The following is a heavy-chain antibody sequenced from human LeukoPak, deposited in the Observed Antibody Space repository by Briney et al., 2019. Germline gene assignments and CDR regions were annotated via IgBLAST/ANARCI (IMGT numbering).Heavy chain of an antibody. D-gene: IGHD4-17*01. CDR3: TREFYGVRGYFDY. CDR1: GFTFGDYA. V-gene: IGHV3-49*03. J-gene: IGHJ4*02. Sequence: GGSLRLSCTASGFTFGDYAMSWFRQAPGKGLEWVGFIRSKAYGGTTEYAASVKGRFTISRDDSKSIAYLQMNSLKTEDTAVYYCTREFYGVRGYFDYWGQGTLVTVSS. CDR2: IRSKAYGGTT.